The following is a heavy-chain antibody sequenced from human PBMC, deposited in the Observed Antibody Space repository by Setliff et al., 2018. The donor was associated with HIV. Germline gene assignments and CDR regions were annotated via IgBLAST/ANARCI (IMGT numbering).Heavy chain of an antibody. Sequence: PSETLSLTCTVSGGSISSYYWSWIRQPPGKGLEWIGYIYYSGSTNYNPSLKSRVTISVDTSNNQFSLKLSSVTAADTAVYHCARSYCSSTSCSYYFDYWGQGTLVTVSS. CDR3: ARSYCSSTSCSYYFDY. D-gene: IGHD2-2*01. V-gene: IGHV4-59*01. J-gene: IGHJ4*02. CDR1: GGSISSYY. CDR2: IYYSGST.